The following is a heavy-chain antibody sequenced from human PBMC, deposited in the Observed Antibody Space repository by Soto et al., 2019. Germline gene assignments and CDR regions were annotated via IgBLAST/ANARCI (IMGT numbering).Heavy chain of an antibody. CDR1: GFTFDDYA. Sequence: PGGSLRLSCAASGFTFDDYAMHWVRQAPGKGLEWVSGISWNSGSIGYADSVKGRFTISRDNAKNSLYLQMNSLRAEDTALYYCAKERRGTVVLWGDAFDIWGQGTMVTVSS. J-gene: IGHJ3*02. CDR2: ISWNSGSI. D-gene: IGHD4-4*01. V-gene: IGHV3-9*01. CDR3: AKERRGTVVLWGDAFDI.